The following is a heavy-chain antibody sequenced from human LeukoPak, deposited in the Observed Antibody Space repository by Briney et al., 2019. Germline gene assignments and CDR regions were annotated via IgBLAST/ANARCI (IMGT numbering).Heavy chain of an antibody. Sequence: GGSLRLSCAASGFTFSSYGMHWVRQAPGKGLEWVAFIRYDGSNKYYADSVKGRFTISRDNSKNTLYLQMNSLRVEDTAVYYCAKEHYYGSGSAKNFDYWGQGTRVTVSS. J-gene: IGHJ4*02. CDR2: IRYDGSNK. CDR3: AKEHYYGSGSAKNFDY. V-gene: IGHV3-30*02. CDR1: GFTFSSYG. D-gene: IGHD3-10*01.